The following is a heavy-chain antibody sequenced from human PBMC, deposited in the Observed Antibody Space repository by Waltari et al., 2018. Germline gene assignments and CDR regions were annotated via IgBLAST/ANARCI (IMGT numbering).Heavy chain of an antibody. J-gene: IGHJ3*02. CDR2: INPNSGGT. D-gene: IGHD1-26*01. CDR3: ASLEGELKTRGDAFDI. CDR1: GYPFTGYY. Sequence: QVRLVQSGAEVKKPGASVKVSCKASGYPFTGYYMPWVRQAPGQGLEWMGRINPNSGGTNYAQKFQGRVTMTRDTFISTAYMELSRLRSDDTAVYYCASLEGELKTRGDAFDIWGQGTMVTVSS. V-gene: IGHV1-2*06.